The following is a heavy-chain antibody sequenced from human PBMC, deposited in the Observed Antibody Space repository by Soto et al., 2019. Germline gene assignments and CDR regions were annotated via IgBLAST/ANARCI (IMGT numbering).Heavy chain of an antibody. V-gene: IGHV3-30-3*01. J-gene: IGHJ4*02. CDR2: ISNDGGNT. D-gene: IGHD2-2*01. CDR1: EFTFSSYT. CDR3: ARECSMSVSAPGY. Sequence: QVQLVESGGGVVQPGRSLKLSCAASEFTFSSYTMYWVRQAPGKGLEWVAGISNDGGNTYYPESVKGRFTISRDNSKNTLYLEMNSLRAEDTAVYYCARECSMSVSAPGYWGQGTLVTVSS.